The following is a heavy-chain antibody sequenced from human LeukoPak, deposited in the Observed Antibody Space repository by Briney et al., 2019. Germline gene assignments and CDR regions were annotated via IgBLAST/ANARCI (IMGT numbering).Heavy chain of an antibody. CDR3: ARSYGQQLGDY. V-gene: IGHV4-39*07. D-gene: IGHD6-13*01. J-gene: IGHJ4*02. CDR2: IYHSGST. CDR1: GGSISSSSYY. Sequence: SEALSLTCTVSGGSISSSSYYWGWIRQPPGKGLEWIGYIYHSGSTYYNPSLKSRVTISVDRSKNQFSLKLSSVTAADTAVYYCARSYGQQLGDYWGQGTLVTVSS.